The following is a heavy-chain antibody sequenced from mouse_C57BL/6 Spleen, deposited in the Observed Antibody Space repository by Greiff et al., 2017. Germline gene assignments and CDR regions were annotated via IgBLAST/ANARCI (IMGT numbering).Heavy chain of an antibody. D-gene: IGHD1-1*01. J-gene: IGHJ2*01. Sequence: EVKLVESGEGLVKPGGSLKLSCAASGFTFSSYAMSWVRQTPEKRLEWVAYISSGGDYIYYADTVKGRFTISRDNARNTLYLQMSRLKSEDTAMYYCTREMGPYYDGPGVYFDYWGQGTTLTVSS. CDR1: GFTFSSYA. CDR3: TREMGPYYDGPGVYFDY. CDR2: ISSGGDYI. V-gene: IGHV5-9-1*02.